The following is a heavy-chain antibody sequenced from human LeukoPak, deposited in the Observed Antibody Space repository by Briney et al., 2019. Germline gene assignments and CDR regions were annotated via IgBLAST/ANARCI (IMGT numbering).Heavy chain of an antibody. CDR1: GFTLSSYS. CDR2: ISSSSSYI. Sequence: PGGSLRLSCAASGFTLSSYSMNWVRQAPGKGLEWVSSISSSSSYIYYADSVKGRFTISRDNAKNSLCLQMNSLRAEDTAVYYCAREPGSSSWYQLYYYYYGMDVWGQGTTVTVSS. J-gene: IGHJ6*02. V-gene: IGHV3-21*01. D-gene: IGHD6-13*01. CDR3: AREPGSSSWYQLYYYYYGMDV.